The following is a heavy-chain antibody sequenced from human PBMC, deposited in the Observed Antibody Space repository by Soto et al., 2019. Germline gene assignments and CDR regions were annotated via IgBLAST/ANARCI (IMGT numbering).Heavy chain of an antibody. Sequence: LSLTCTVSGGSISSGDYYWSWIRQPPGKGLEWIGYIYYSGSTYYNPSLKSRVTISVDTSKNQFSLKLSSVTAADTAVYYCARERPRHYYYYGMDVWGQGTTVTVSS. CDR1: GGSISSGDYY. V-gene: IGHV4-30-4*01. CDR2: IYYSGST. CDR3: ARERPRHYYYYGMDV. J-gene: IGHJ6*02.